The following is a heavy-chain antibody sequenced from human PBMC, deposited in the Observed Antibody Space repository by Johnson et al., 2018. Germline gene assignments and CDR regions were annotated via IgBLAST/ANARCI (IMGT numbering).Heavy chain of an antibody. Sequence: EVQLVESGGGLVQPGRSLRLSCAASGFTFDDYAMHWVRQAPGKGLEWVSGIGWNSGSIGYADSVKGRFTISRDNAKKSLYLQLDRLRAEDTALYYCAKNLGETLGSAYGMDVWGRGTTVTVSS. D-gene: IGHD7-27*01. CDR1: GFTFDDYA. J-gene: IGHJ6*02. V-gene: IGHV3-9*01. CDR2: IGWNSGSI. CDR3: AKNLGETLGSAYGMDV.